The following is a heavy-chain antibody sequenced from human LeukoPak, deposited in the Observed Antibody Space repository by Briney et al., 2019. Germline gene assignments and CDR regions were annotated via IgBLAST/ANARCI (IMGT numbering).Heavy chain of an antibody. V-gene: IGHV4-34*01. CDR2: INHSGST. J-gene: IGHJ4*02. CDR3: ARTITIFGVVDY. CDR1: GGSFSGYY. Sequence: SETLSLTCAVYGGSFSGYYWSWIRQPPGKGLEWIGEINHSGSTNYNPSLKSRVTISVDTSKNQFSLKLSSVTAADTAVYYCARTITIFGVVDYWGQGTLVTVSS. D-gene: IGHD3-3*01.